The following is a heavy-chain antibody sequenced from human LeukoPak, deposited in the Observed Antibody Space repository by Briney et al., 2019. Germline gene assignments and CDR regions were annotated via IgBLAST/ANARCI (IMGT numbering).Heavy chain of an antibody. Sequence: SETLSLTCTVSGGSISSSSYYWGWIRQPPGKGLEWIGGIYYSGSTYYNPSLKSRVTISVDTSKNQFSLKLSSVTAADTAVYYCARVGVDTAMAPGDYWGQGTLVTVSS. CDR1: GGSISSSSYY. CDR2: IYYSGST. J-gene: IGHJ4*02. CDR3: ARVGVDTAMAPGDY. D-gene: IGHD5-18*01. V-gene: IGHV4-39*07.